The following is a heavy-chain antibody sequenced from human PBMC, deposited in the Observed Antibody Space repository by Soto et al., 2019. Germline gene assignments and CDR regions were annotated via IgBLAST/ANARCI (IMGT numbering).Heavy chain of an antibody. CDR2: INQGGSEK. J-gene: IGHJ5*02. D-gene: IGHD3-22*01. CDR3: ARSAEYDSSGYYYLNWFDP. CDR1: GFTFRTYW. V-gene: IGHV3-7*02. Sequence: GGSLRLSCAASGFTFRTYWMSWVRQAPGKGLEWVANINQGGSEKYYVDSVKGRFTISRDNAKNSLYLQMNSLRDEDTAVYYCARSAEYDSSGYYYLNWFDPWGQGTLVTVSS.